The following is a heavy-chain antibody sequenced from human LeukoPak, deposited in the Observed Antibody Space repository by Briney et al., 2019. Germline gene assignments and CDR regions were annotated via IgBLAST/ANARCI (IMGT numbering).Heavy chain of an antibody. D-gene: IGHD2-2*01. CDR1: GFTFSSYS. CDR3: ARILQEYQLLNSWFDP. J-gene: IGHJ5*02. Sequence: GGSLRLSCAASGFTFSSYSMNWVRQAPGKGLEGVSSISSSSSYIYYADSVKGRFTISRDNAKNSLYLQMNSLRAEDTAVYYCARILQEYQLLNSWFDPWGQGTLVTVSS. CDR2: ISSSSSYI. V-gene: IGHV3-21*01.